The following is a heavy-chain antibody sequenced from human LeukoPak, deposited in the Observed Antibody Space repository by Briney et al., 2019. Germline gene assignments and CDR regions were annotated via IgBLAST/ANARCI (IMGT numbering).Heavy chain of an antibody. CDR1: GGSISTYY. Sequence: SETLSLTCTVSGGSISTYYWSWIRQPPLKGLEWIGYIYYSGSTNYNPSLKSRVTISVDTSKNQFSLKLSSVTAADTAVYYCARRSISGYLIDYWGQGTLVTVSS. CDR3: ARRSISGYLIDY. V-gene: IGHV4-59*01. D-gene: IGHD3-10*01. CDR2: IYYSGST. J-gene: IGHJ4*02.